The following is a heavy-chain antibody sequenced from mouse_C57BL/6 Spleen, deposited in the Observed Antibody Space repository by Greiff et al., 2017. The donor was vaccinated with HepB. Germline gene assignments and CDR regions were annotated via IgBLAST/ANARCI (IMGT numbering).Heavy chain of an antibody. J-gene: IGHJ4*01. Sequence: VQLQQSGAELARPGASVKLSCKASGYTFTSYGISWVKQRTGQGLEWIGEIYPRSGNTYYNEKFKGKATLTADKSSSTAYMELRSLTSEDSAVYFCAREGVITTGYYYAMDYWGQGTSVTVSS. D-gene: IGHD2-4*01. CDR2: IYPRSGNT. V-gene: IGHV1-81*01. CDR1: GYTFTSYG. CDR3: AREGVITTGYYYAMDY.